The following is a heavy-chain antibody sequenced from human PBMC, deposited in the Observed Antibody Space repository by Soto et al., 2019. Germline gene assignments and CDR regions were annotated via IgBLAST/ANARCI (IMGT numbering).Heavy chain of an antibody. CDR2: ISYDGSNK. V-gene: IGHV3-30-3*01. D-gene: IGHD5-18*01. CDR3: ARGYAGLDY. CDR1: GFTFSSYA. Sequence: QVQLVESGGGVVQPGRSLRLSCAASGFTFSSYAMHWVRQAPGKGLEWVAVISYDGSNKYYADSVKGRFTISRDNSKNTLYLQMNSLRAEDTAVYYCARGYAGLDYWGQGTLVTVSS. J-gene: IGHJ4*02.